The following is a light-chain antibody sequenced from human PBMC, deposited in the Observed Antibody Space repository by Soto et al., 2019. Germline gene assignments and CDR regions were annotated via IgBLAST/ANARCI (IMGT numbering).Light chain of an antibody. Sequence: EIVMTQSPSTLSVSPGERATLSCRASQSVSSNLAWYQQKPGQAPRLLIYGASTRATGIPARFSGSGSGTDFTLTINTLQAEDFATYYCQQSYRMPRTFGQGTKVDIK. V-gene: IGKV3-15*01. CDR3: QQSYRMPRT. CDR2: GAS. CDR1: QSVSSN. J-gene: IGKJ1*01.